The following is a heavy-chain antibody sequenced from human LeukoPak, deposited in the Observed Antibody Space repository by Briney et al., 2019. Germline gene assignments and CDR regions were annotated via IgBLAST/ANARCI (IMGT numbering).Heavy chain of an antibody. CDR2: IYSGGST. CDR3: ARLVYGDYVFDY. D-gene: IGHD4-17*01. V-gene: IGHV3-66*01. J-gene: IGHJ4*02. CDR1: GFTVSSNY. Sequence: GGSLRLSCAASGFTVSSNYMNWVRQAPGRGLEWVSIIYSGGSTYYADSVKGRFTISRDNSKNTLYLQMNSLRAEDTAVYFCARLVYGDYVFDYWGQGTLVTVSS.